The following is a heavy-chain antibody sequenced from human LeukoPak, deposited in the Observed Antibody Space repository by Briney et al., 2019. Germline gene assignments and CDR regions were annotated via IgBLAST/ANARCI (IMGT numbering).Heavy chain of an antibody. CDR1: GYTFTSYY. V-gene: IGHV1-46*01. CDR3: ARAVAAGRRFDY. Sequence: GASVKVSCKASGYTFTSYYMHWVRQAPGXXXXXMGIINPSGGSTSYAQKFQGRVTMTRDTSTSTVYMELSSLRSEDTAVYYCARAVAAGRRFDYWGQGTLVTVSS. D-gene: IGHD6-13*01. J-gene: IGHJ4*02. CDR2: INPSGGST.